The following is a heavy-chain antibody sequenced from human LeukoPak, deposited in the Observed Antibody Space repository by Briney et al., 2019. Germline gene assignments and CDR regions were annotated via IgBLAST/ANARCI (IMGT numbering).Heavy chain of an antibody. V-gene: IGHV3-7*01. Sequence: GGSLRLSCAASGFTFSSYWMSWVRQAPGKGLEWVANIKQDGSEKYYAGSVKGRFTISRDNSKNTLDLQMNSLRAEDTAVYYCARDRSYDFWSGYSTPDYWGQGTLVTVSS. J-gene: IGHJ4*02. CDR1: GFTFSSYW. D-gene: IGHD3-3*01. CDR2: IKQDGSEK. CDR3: ARDRSYDFWSGYSTPDY.